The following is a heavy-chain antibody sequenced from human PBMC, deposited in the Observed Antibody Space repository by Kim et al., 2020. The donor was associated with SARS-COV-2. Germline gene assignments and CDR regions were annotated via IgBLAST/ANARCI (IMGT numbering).Heavy chain of an antibody. CDR1: GFTFSSYS. Sequence: GGSLRLSCAASGFTFSSYSMNWVRQAPGKGLEWVSYISSSSSTIYYADSVKGRFTISRDNAKNSLYLQMNSLRDEDTAVYYCARIVVVWPGYYYYGMDVWGQGTTVTVPS. J-gene: IGHJ6*02. CDR2: ISSSSSTI. V-gene: IGHV3-48*02. D-gene: IGHD2-21*01. CDR3: ARIVVVWPGYYYYGMDV.